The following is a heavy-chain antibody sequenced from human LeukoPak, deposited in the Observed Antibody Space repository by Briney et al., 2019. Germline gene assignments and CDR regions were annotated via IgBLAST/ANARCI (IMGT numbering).Heavy chain of an antibody. V-gene: IGHV1-18*01. Sequence: ASVKVSCKASGYTFTSYGIIWVRQAPGQGLEWMGWISPYNGNTNYAQTLQGRVTMTTDTSTSTAYMELRSLRSDDTAVYYCAIRYYYYYYMDVWGKGTTVTISS. CDR1: GYTFTSYG. J-gene: IGHJ6*03. CDR2: ISPYNGNT. CDR3: AIRYYYYYYMDV.